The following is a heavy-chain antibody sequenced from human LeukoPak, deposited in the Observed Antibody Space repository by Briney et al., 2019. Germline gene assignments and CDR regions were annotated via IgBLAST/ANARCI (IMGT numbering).Heavy chain of an antibody. V-gene: IGHV4-59*01. J-gene: IGHJ3*02. CDR1: GGSFSGYY. CDR3: ARAVEYQLPHAFDI. Sequence: SETLSLTCAVYGGSFSGYYWSWIRQPPGKGLEWIGYIYYSGSTNYNPSLKSRVTISVDTSKNQFSLRLSSVTAANTAVYYCARAVEYQLPHAFDIWGQGTMVTVSS. CDR2: IYYSGST. D-gene: IGHD2-2*01.